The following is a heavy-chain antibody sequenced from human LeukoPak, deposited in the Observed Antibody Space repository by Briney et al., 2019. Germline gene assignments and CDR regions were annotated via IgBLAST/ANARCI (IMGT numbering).Heavy chain of an antibody. Sequence: PSGTLSLTCAVSGGSISSSNWWSWVRQPPGKGLEWIGEIYHSGSTNYNPSLKSRVTISVDKSKNQFSLKLSSVTAADTAVYYCARGHEIYYYDSSGFLDYWGQGTLVTVSS. D-gene: IGHD3-22*01. CDR1: GGSISSSNW. CDR2: IYHSGST. J-gene: IGHJ4*02. V-gene: IGHV4-4*02. CDR3: ARGHEIYYYDSSGFLDY.